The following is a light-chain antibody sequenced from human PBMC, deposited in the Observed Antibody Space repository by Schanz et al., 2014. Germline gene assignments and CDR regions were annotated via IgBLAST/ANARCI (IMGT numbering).Light chain of an antibody. CDR1: QSVRTNY. Sequence: EIVLTQSPGTLSLSPGERAALSCRTSQSVRTNYLAWYQQKAGQAPRVLIYGASSRATGIPGRFSGSGSGPDFTLTISSLEPADSAVYYCQQYGSSPPSTFGQGTKLEIK. J-gene: IGKJ2*01. CDR2: GAS. CDR3: QQYGSSPPST. V-gene: IGKV3-20*01.